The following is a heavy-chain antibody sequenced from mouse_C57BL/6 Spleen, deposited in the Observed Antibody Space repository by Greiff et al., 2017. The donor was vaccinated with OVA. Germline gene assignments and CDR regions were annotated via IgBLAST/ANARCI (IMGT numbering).Heavy chain of an antibody. CDR1: GYSITSGYY. V-gene: IGHV3-6*01. D-gene: IGHD1-1*01. J-gene: IGHJ4*01. CDR2: ISYDGSN. CDR3: ARDRSTTVVAPSMDY. Sequence: EVKLQESGPGLVKPSQSLSLTCSVTGYSITSGYYWNWIRQFPGNKLEWMGYISYDGSNNYNPSLKNRISITRDTSKNQFFLKLNSVTTEDTATYYCARDRSTTVVAPSMDYWGQGTSVTVSS.